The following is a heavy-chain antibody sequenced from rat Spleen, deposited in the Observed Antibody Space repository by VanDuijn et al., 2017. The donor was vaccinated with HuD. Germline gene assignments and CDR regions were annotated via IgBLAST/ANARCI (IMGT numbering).Heavy chain of an antibody. CDR2: ISYDGSST. Sequence: EVQLVESDGGLVQPGRSLKLSCAASGFTFSDYYMAWVRQAPTKGLEWVATISYDGSSTYYRDSVKGRFTISRDNAKSTLYLQMDSLRSEDTATYYCARRGTKDYFDYWGQGVMVTVSS. V-gene: IGHV5-29*01. CDR3: ARRGTKDYFDY. CDR1: GFTFSDYY. J-gene: IGHJ2*01. D-gene: IGHD4-3*01.